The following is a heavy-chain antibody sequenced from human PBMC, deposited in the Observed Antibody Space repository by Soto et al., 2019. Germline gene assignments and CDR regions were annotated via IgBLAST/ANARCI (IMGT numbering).Heavy chain of an antibody. Sequence: SVKVSCKASGFTFTSSAMQWVRQARGQRLEWIGWIVVGSGNTNYAQKFQERVTITRDMSTSTAYMELSSLRSEDTAVYYCAASYCSGGSCFDYWGQGTLVTVSS. J-gene: IGHJ4*02. CDR3: AASYCSGGSCFDY. CDR2: IVVGSGNT. V-gene: IGHV1-58*02. CDR1: GFTFTSSA. D-gene: IGHD2-15*01.